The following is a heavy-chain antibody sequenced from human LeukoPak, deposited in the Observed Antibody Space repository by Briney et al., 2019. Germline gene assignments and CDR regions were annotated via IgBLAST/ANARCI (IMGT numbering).Heavy chain of an antibody. J-gene: IGHJ4*02. D-gene: IGHD5-18*01. CDR1: GFTFSSYG. CDR3: AKDPRDHSYGWNWRYFDY. V-gene: IGHV3-30*02. CDR2: IRYDGSNK. Sequence: QSGGSLRLSCAASGFTFSSYGMHWVRQAPGKGLEWVAFIRYDGSNKYYADSVKGRFTISRDNSKNTLYLQMNSLRAEDTAVYYCAKDPRDHSYGWNWRYFDYWGQGTLVTVSA.